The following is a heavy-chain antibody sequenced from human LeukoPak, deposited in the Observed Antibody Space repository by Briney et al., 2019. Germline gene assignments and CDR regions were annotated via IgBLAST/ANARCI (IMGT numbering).Heavy chain of an antibody. CDR3: ASAVAGTFFDY. J-gene: IGHJ4*02. Sequence: SETLSLTCTVSGGSISSYYWSWIRQPPGKGLEWIGYIYFSGSTNYNPSLKSRVTISVDTSKNQFSLKLSSVTAADTAVYYCASAVAGTFFDYWGQGTLVTVSS. V-gene: IGHV4-59*01. D-gene: IGHD6-19*01. CDR2: IYFSGST. CDR1: GGSISSYY.